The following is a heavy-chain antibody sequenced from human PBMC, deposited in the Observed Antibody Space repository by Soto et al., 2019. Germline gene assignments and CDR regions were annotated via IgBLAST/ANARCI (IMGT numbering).Heavy chain of an antibody. CDR2: ISSGGQTI. J-gene: IGHJ6*02. V-gene: IGHV3-48*02. Sequence: EVQLVESGGGLVQPGGSLRLSCAASGFSFSTYDMNWVRQAPGKGLEWVSYISSGGQTIKSTDSVKGRFTISRDNAKNSLYLQMSGLRDGDTGVYYCARDPQRGYSGMDVWGQGTTVTVSS. D-gene: IGHD2-2*01. CDR3: ARDPQRGYSGMDV. CDR1: GFSFSTYD.